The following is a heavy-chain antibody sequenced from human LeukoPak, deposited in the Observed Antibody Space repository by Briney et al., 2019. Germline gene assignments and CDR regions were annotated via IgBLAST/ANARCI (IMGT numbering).Heavy chain of an antibody. CDR2: IYHSGST. CDR3: ARTSIAARRANAFDI. V-gene: IGHV4-4*02. Sequence: PSGTLSLTCAVSGGSISSSNWWSWVRQPPGKGLEWIGYIYHSGSTYYNPSLKSRVTISVDRSKNQFSLKLSSVTAADTAVYYCARTSIAARRANAFDIWGQGTRVTVSS. CDR1: GGSISSSNW. J-gene: IGHJ3*02. D-gene: IGHD6-6*01.